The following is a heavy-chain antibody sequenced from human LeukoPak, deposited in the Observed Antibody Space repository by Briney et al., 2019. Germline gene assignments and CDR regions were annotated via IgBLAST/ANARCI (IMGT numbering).Heavy chain of an antibody. CDR2: ISYDGSNE. V-gene: IGHV3-30*18. J-gene: IGHJ4*02. CDR3: AKEFNRGLPDY. CDR1: GFTFSTYG. D-gene: IGHD2-21*01. Sequence: GGSLRLSCAASGFTFSTYGMHWVRQAPGKGLEWVAVISYDGSNEYYADSVKGRFTISRDNSKNTLYLQMSSLRAEDTAVYYCAKEFNRGLPDYWGQGALVTVPS.